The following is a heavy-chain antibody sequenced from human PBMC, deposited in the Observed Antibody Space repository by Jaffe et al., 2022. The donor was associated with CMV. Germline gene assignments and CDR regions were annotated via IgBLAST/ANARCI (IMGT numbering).Heavy chain of an antibody. CDR1: GFTFSSFW. CDR2: IKQDGSEK. CDR3: ARIYSSGWRYIDN. D-gene: IGHD6-25*01. J-gene: IGHJ4*02. Sequence: EVQLVESGGGLVQPGGSLRLSCAASGFTFSSFWMSWVRQAPGKGLEWVANIKQDGSEKYYVDSVKGRFTISRDNAKNSLYLQMNSLRAEDTAVYYCARIYSSGWRYIDNWGQGTLVTVSS. V-gene: IGHV3-7*01.